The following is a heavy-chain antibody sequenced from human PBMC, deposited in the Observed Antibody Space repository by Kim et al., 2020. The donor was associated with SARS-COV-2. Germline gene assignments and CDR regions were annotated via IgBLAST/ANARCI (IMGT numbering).Heavy chain of an antibody. Sequence: GGSLRLSCAASGFTFDDYTMHWVRQAPGKGLEWVSLISWDGGSTYYADSVKGRFTISRDNSKNSLYLQMNSLRTEDTALYYCAKGGSGNGPPFDYWGQGTLVTVSS. CDR1: GFTFDDYT. D-gene: IGHD3-10*01. V-gene: IGHV3-43*01. J-gene: IGHJ4*02. CDR3: AKGGSGNGPPFDY. CDR2: ISWDGGST.